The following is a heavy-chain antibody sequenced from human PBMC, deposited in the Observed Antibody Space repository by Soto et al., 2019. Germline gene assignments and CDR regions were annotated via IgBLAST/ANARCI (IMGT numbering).Heavy chain of an antibody. Sequence: ASETLSLTCAVSGYSISSGYYWGWIRQPPGKGLEWIGSIYHSGSTYYNPSLKSRVTISVDTSKNQFSLKLSSVTAADTAVYYCARGGDYYDTDRRPFDYSGQETPVSVSS. D-gene: IGHD3-22*01. V-gene: IGHV4-38-2*01. CDR3: ARGGDYYDTDRRPFDY. CDR2: IYHSGST. J-gene: IGHJ4*02. CDR1: GYSISSGYY.